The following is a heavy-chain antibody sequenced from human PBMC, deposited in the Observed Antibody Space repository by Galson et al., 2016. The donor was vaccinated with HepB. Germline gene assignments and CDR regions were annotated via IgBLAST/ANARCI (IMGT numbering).Heavy chain of an antibody. J-gene: IGHJ4*02. CDR2: ISGSTDST. V-gene: IGHV3-23*01. CDR1: GFTFSNYA. CDR3: AKDFARAFYHSGSCYPVDS. D-gene: IGHD2-15*01. Sequence: SLRLSCAASGFTFSNYAMNWVRQAPGKGLEWVSTISGSTDSTYYTDSVRGRFTISRDNSKNTLYLQMNSLRADDTAVYFCAKDFARAFYHSGSCYPVDSWGQGTLVTVSS.